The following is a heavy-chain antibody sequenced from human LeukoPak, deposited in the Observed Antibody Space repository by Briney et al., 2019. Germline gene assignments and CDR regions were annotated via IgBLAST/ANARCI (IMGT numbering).Heavy chain of an antibody. CDR2: ISGSGGRT. CDR3: AIPTCSGSGYCSTSDPFHT. J-gene: IGHJ3*02. V-gene: IGHV3-23*01. D-gene: IGHD2-2*03. CDR1: GFTFDNYG. Sequence: GGSLRLSCAASGFTFDNYGIGWVRQAPGKGLEWVLGISGSGGRTYYADSVKGRFTISRDNSKNTLFLQLNSLGVEDTATYYCAIPTCSGSGYCSTSDPFHTWGQGTMVTVSS.